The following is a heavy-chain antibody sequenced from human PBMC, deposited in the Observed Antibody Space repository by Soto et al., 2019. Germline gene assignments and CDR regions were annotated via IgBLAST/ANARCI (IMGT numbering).Heavy chain of an antibody. CDR1: GYTFTSYG. Sequence: QVQLVQSGAEVKKPGASVKVSCKASGYTFTSYGISGVRQAPGQGLEWMGWISAYNGNTNYAQKLQGRVTMTTDTSTSTAYMELRSLRSDDTAVYYCARDSDYYDSSGYYVYFDYWGQGTLVTVSS. CDR3: ARDSDYYDSSGYYVYFDY. V-gene: IGHV1-18*01. J-gene: IGHJ4*02. D-gene: IGHD3-22*01. CDR2: ISAYNGNT.